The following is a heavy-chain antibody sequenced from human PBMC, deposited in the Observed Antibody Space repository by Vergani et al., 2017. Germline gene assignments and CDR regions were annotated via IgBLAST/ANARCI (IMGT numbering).Heavy chain of an antibody. D-gene: IGHD2-2*02. J-gene: IGHJ4*02. Sequence: QVQLVESGGGVVQPGTSLRLSCVVSGFALNRHAMYWVRQAPGKGLEWVVGISFDGTNEYYPDLVKGRFTLSRDIDKNTLYLQVRSLRLEDTGVYHCVRDRGLCAGGRCYTEAWDYWGQGTPVTVSS. CDR1: GFALNRHA. CDR2: ISFDGTNE. V-gene: IGHV3-30-3*01. CDR3: VRDRGLCAGGRCYTEAWDY.